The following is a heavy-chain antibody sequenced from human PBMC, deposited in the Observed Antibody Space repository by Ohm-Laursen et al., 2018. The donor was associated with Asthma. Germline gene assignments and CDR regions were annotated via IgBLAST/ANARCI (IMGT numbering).Heavy chain of an antibody. CDR3: ARRSKTTEHKVIGPFDY. D-gene: IGHD1-14*01. J-gene: IGHJ4*02. V-gene: IGHV3-53*01. CDR1: GFNVSTYF. Sequence: SLRLSCSASGFNVSTYFMSWVRQAPGKGLEWVSVIYSGGATYYADSVKGRFTISRDNSKNTLYLQMNSLRAEDTAVYYCARRSKTTEHKVIGPFDYWGQGTLVTVSS. CDR2: IYSGGAT.